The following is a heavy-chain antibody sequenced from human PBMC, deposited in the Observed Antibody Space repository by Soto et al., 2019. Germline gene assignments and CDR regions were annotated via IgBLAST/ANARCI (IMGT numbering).Heavy chain of an antibody. J-gene: IGHJ4*02. D-gene: IGHD6-6*01. Sequence: AGGSLRLSCVASGFIFSNFGMHWVRQAPGKGLEWVAVISSDEKIKQYADSVRGRFAISRDNSRNTLYLQMTSLRAEDTAIYYCARGLRSVLDYWGQGPLVTVSS. CDR1: GFIFSNFG. CDR2: ISSDEKIK. V-gene: IGHV3-33*01. CDR3: ARGLRSVLDY.